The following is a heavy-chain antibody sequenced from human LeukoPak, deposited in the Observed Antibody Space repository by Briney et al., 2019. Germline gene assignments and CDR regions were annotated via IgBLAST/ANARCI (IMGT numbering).Heavy chain of an antibody. D-gene: IGHD1-26*01. CDR3: ARVRSGSYRIYYYYYCMDV. CDR2: MNPNSGNT. J-gene: IGHJ6*03. CDR1: GYTFTSYD. Sequence: ASVTVSFKASGYTFTSYDINWVRQATGQGLEWMGWMNPNSGNTGYAQKFQGRVTITRNTSISTAYMELSSLRSEDTAVYYCARVRSGSYRIYYYYYCMDVWGKGTTVTVSS. V-gene: IGHV1-8*03.